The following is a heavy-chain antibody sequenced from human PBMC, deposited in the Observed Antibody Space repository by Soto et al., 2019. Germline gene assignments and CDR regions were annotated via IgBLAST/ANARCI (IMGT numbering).Heavy chain of an antibody. J-gene: IGHJ6*01. D-gene: IGHD3-22*01. V-gene: IGHV4-39*01. CDR1: GDSISSGDYY. CDR2: IYYSGST. CDR3: ARRLYYDSSGLEAGGMDA. Sequence: PSETLSLTCTVSGDSISSGDYYWSWIRQPPGKGLEWIGSIYYSGSTYYNPSLKSRVTISVDTSKNQFSLKLSSVTATDTAVYYFARRLYYDSSGLEAGGMDAWAQGTTLTV.